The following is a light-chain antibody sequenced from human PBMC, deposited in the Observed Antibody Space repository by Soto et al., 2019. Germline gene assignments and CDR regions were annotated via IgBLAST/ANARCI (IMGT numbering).Light chain of an antibody. J-gene: IGKJ1*01. CDR1: QSVSTN. V-gene: IGKV3-15*01. CDR2: GAS. CDR3: HQRQSWPRT. Sequence: EIVMTQSPATLSVSPGERATLSCRASQSVSTNLAWYQQKPGQAPRLLIYGASTRATGIPARFSGSGSGTDFTLTISDVQSEDFALYFCHQRQSWPRTFGQGTKVDI.